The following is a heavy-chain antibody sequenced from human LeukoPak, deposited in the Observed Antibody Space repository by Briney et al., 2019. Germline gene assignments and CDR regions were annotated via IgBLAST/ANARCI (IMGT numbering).Heavy chain of an antibody. V-gene: IGHV1-69*02. CDR1: GGTFSSYT. CDR2: IIPILGIA. Sequence: EASVKVSCEASGGTFSSYTISWVRQAPGQGLEWMGRIIPILGIATYAQKFQGRVTITADKSTSTAYMELSGLRSEDTAVYYCASRRSRRGAFDIWGQGTMVTVSS. CDR3: ASRRSRRGAFDI. D-gene: IGHD2-2*01. J-gene: IGHJ3*02.